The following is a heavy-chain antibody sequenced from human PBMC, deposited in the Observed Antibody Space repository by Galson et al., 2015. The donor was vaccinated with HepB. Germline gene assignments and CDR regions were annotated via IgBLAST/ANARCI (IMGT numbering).Heavy chain of an antibody. J-gene: IGHJ4*02. CDR2: IYSGGST. D-gene: IGHD4-17*01. Sequence: SLRLSCAASGFTVSSNYMSWVRQAPGKGLEWVSVIYSGGSTYYADSVKGRFTISRDNSKNTLYLQMNSLRAEDTAVYYCARAPINYGDYAPLDYWGQGTLVTVSS. V-gene: IGHV3-53*01. CDR1: GFTVSSNY. CDR3: ARAPINYGDYAPLDY.